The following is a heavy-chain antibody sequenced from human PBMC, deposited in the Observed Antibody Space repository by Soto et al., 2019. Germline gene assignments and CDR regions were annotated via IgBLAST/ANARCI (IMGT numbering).Heavy chain of an antibody. CDR1: GGTFSSYA. D-gene: IGHD6-19*01. CDR2: IIPIFGTA. J-gene: IGHJ5*02. V-gene: IGHV1-69*13. CDR3: ARELNMAVAGTPVGWFDP. Sequence: ASVKVSCKASGGTFSSYAISWVRQAPGQGLEWMGGIIPIFGTANYAQKFQGRVTITADESTSTAYMELSRLRSEDTAVYYCARELNMAVAGTPVGWFDPWGQGTLVTVSS.